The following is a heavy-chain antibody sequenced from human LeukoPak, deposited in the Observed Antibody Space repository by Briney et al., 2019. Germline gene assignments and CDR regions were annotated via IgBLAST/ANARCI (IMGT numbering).Heavy chain of an antibody. CDR1: GYTFTSYY. J-gene: IGHJ4*02. V-gene: IGHV1-69*13. D-gene: IGHD7-27*01. CDR3: ARDRDWGSNYFDY. Sequence: ASVKVSCKASGYTFTSYYMHWVRQAPGQGLEWMGGIIPIFGTANYAQKFQGRVTITADESTSTAYMELSSLRSEDTAVYYCARDRDWGSNYFDYWGQGTLVTVSS. CDR2: IIPIFGTA.